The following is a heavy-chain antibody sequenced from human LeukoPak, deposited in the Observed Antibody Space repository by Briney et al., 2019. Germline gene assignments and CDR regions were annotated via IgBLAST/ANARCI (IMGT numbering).Heavy chain of an antibody. D-gene: IGHD5-12*01. V-gene: IGHV3-74*01. CDR1: GFTFSSYW. CDR2: INSDGSST. Sequence: GGSLRLSCAASGFTFSSYWMHWVRQAPGKGLVWVSRINSDGSSTSYADSVKGRFTISRDNAKNTLYLQMNSLRAEDTAVYYCASPLGYSGYDSGRVDYWGQGTLVTVSS. J-gene: IGHJ4*02. CDR3: ASPLGYSGYDSGRVDY.